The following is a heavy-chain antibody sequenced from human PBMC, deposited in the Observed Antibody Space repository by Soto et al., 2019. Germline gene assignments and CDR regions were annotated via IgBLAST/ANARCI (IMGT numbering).Heavy chain of an antibody. CDR1: GFTFSSYA. CDR3: AKERGSSSRWDYMDV. CDR2: ISGSGGGT. Sequence: GGSLRLSCAASGFTFSSYAMSWVRQAPGKGLEWVSAISGSGGGTYYADSGKGRFTISRDNSKNTLYLQMNSLRAEDTAVYYCAKERGSSSRWDYMDVWGKGTTVTVSS. D-gene: IGHD6-6*01. V-gene: IGHV3-23*01. J-gene: IGHJ6*03.